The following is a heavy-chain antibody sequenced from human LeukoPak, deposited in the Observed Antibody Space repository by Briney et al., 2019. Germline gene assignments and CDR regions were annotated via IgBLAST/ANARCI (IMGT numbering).Heavy chain of an antibody. Sequence: SETLSLXCAVSGGSISSYYWSWIRQPAGKGLEWIGRIYTSGSTNYNPSLKSRVTMSVDTSKNQFSLKLSSVTAADTAVYYCARTSSSWYYYMDVWGKGTTVTVSS. J-gene: IGHJ6*03. D-gene: IGHD6-13*01. CDR3: ARTSSSWYYYMDV. V-gene: IGHV4-4*07. CDR2: IYTSGST. CDR1: GGSISSYY.